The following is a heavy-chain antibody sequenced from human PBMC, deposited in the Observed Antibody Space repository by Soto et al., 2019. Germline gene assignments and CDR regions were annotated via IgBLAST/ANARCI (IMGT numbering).Heavy chain of an antibody. CDR2: ISPYNDYT. Sequence: QVQLVQSAAEVKKPGASVRVSCKASGYTFIRYGIAWVRQAPGQGLEWMGWISPYNDYTIYAQKLQGRVTMTADTSTRTEYMELRGLNSDDTAVYSGARGGYYDNTCGKRSHYGLDVWGQGTSVSVSS. D-gene: IGHD3-16*01. V-gene: IGHV1-18*01. CDR1: GYTFIRYG. CDR3: ARGGYYDNTCGKRSHYGLDV. J-gene: IGHJ6*02.